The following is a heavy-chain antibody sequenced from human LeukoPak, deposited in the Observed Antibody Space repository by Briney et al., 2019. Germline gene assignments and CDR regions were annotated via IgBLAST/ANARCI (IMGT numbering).Heavy chain of an antibody. V-gene: IGHV1-69*04. J-gene: IGHJ4*02. CDR1: GGTFSSYA. Sequence: SVKVSCKASGGTFSSYAISWVRQAPGQGLEWMGRIIPIFGIANYAQKFQGRVTITADKSTSTAYMELSSLRSEDMAVYYCAREPIITMVRGVSTEYFDYWGQGTLVTVSS. D-gene: IGHD3-10*01. CDR3: AREPIITMVRGVSTEYFDY. CDR2: IIPIFGIA.